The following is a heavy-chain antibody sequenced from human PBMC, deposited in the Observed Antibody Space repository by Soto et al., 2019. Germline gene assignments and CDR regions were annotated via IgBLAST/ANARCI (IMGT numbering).Heavy chain of an antibody. V-gene: IGHV3-48*04. Sequence: PGGSLRLSCAASGFTFNRYAMNWVRQAPGKGLEWISYISSGSSTIHYADSVKGRFTISRDNAKNSLSLQMNSLSPEDTAVYYCARDPSLGANFYNYMDVWGKGTTVTVSS. J-gene: IGHJ6*03. CDR3: ARDPSLGANFYNYMDV. CDR2: ISSGSSTI. CDR1: GFTFNRYA.